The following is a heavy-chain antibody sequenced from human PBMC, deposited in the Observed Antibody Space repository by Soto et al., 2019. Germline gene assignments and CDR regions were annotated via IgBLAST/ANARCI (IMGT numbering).Heavy chain of an antibody. CDR1: GFTFSSCA. CDR3: GKGRIYYCYYGVDV. D-gene: IGHD2-15*01. Sequence: GGSLRLSCAASGFTFSSCAMVWVLQAPGNWLDCFSDVIDIFCSTYYSDAVKGLFTISIDNSNITLYLQINSLRAEDTAVYYCGKGRIYYCYYGVDVWGQGTTVTVSS. J-gene: IGHJ6*02. V-gene: IGHV3-23*01. CDR2: VIDIFCST.